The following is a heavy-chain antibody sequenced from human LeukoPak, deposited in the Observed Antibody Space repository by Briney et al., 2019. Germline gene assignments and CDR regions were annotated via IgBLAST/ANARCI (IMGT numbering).Heavy chain of an antibody. CDR1: GGSISSYY. D-gene: IGHD6-19*01. CDR2: IYTSGST. J-gene: IGHJ5*02. Sequence: SETLSLTCTVSGGSISSYYWSWIRQPAGKGLEWIGRIYTSGSTNYNPSLKSRVTISVDTSKNQFSLKLSSVTAADTAVYYCARAVAVAGTKNWFDPWGQGTLVTVSS. CDR3: ARAVAVAGTKNWFDP. V-gene: IGHV4-4*07.